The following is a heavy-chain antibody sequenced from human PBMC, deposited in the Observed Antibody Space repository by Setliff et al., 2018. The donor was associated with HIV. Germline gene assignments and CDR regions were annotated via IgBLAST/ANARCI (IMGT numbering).Heavy chain of an antibody. CDR3: ARVGSVGYYRFFDY. V-gene: IGHV4-61*09. D-gene: IGHD1-26*01. J-gene: IGHJ4*02. Sequence: TLSLTCTVSGDSMSSETFYWSWVRKPAGKRLEWIAHISPSESTNYHPALKSRATISLDTSKKQVYLTLTSVTAADTAVYHCARVGSVGYYRFFDYWGQGTLVTVSS. CDR1: GDSMSSETFY. CDR2: ISPSEST.